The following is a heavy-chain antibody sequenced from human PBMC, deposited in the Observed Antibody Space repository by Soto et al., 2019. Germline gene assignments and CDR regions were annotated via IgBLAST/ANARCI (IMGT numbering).Heavy chain of an antibody. CDR3: ASSNIAAAGFYYYGMDV. Sequence: PSETLSLTCTVSGGSISSGGYYWSWIRQHPGKGLEWIGYIYYSGSTNYNPSLKSRVTISLDTSKNQFSLKLSSVTAADTAVYYCASSNIAAAGFYYYGMDVWGRGTTVTVSS. CDR2: IYYSGST. V-gene: IGHV4-31*03. CDR1: GGSISSGGYY. D-gene: IGHD6-13*01. J-gene: IGHJ6*02.